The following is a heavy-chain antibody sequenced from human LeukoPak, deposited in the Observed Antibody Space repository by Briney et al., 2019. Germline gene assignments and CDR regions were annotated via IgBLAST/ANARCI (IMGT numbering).Heavy chain of an antibody. CDR3: AGTAAGTDY. V-gene: IGHV3-21*01. D-gene: IGHD6-13*01. Sequence: KPSETLSLTCTVSGGSISSNNYYWGWIRQPPGKGLEWVSSISTGSSYMYYADSVKGRFTISRDNAKNSLYLQMNSLRVEDTAVYYCAGTAAGTDYWGQGTLVTVSS. CDR1: GGSISSNN. J-gene: IGHJ4*02. CDR2: ISTGSSYM.